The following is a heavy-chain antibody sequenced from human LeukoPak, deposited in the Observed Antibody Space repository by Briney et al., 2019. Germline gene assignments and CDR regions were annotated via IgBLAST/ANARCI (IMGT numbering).Heavy chain of an antibody. CDR3: ASLYSGYARTSDY. D-gene: IGHD5-12*01. CDR2: IYYSGTT. V-gene: IGHV4-59*08. CDR1: GDSINSYY. J-gene: IGHJ4*02. Sequence: SETLSLTCTVSGDSINSYYWSWIRQPPGKGLEWIGYIYYSGTTNYNPSLKSRVTISEDTSKNQFSLKLSSVTAADTAVYYCASLYSGYARTSDYWGQGALVTVSS.